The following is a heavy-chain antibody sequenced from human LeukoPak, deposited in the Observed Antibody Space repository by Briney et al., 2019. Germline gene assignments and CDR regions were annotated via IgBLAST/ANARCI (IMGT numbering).Heavy chain of an antibody. CDR3: ARAPHYYYDSSGWY. Sequence: SETLSLTCTVSGGSISSSSYYWGWIRQPPGKGLEWIGSIYYSGSTYYNPSLKSRVTISVDTPKNQFSLKLSSVTAADTAVYYCARAPHYYYDSSGWYWGQGTLVTVSS. J-gene: IGHJ4*02. CDR1: GGSISSSSYY. V-gene: IGHV4-39*07. CDR2: IYYSGST. D-gene: IGHD3-22*01.